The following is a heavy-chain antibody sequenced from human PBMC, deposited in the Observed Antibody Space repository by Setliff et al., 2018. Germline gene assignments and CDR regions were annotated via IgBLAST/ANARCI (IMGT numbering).Heavy chain of an antibody. CDR3: ARVSQYSSGWYYYYYYGMDV. D-gene: IGHD6-19*01. Sequence: GGSLRLSCAASGFTFSNYWMHWVRQAPGKGLVWVSHITSDGSGTSYADSEKGRFTISRDNAKNSLHLQMNSLRAEDTAVYYCARVSQYSSGWYYYYYYGMDVWGQGTTVTVSS. CDR2: ITSDGSGT. J-gene: IGHJ6*02. CDR1: GFTFSNYW. V-gene: IGHV3-74*01.